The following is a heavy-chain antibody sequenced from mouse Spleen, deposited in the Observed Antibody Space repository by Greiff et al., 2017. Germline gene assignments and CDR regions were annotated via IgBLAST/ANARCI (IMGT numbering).Heavy chain of an antibody. V-gene: IGHV3-6*01. CDR2: ISYDGSN. Sequence: EVKLVESGPGLVKPSQSLSLTCSVTGYSITSGYYWNWIRQFPGNKLEWMGYISYDGSNNYNPSLKNRISITRDTSKNQFFLKLNSVTTEDTATYYCARGIYYGAEGYWGQGTTLTVSS. CDR1: GYSITSGYY. CDR3: ARGIYYGAEGY. D-gene: IGHD2-13*01. J-gene: IGHJ2*01.